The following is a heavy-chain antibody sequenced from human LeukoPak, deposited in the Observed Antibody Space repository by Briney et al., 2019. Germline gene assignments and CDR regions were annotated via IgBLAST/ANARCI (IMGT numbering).Heavy chain of an antibody. CDR3: ARVSWPPGSSWYYFDY. V-gene: IGHV4-4*03. Sequence: PGTLSLTSALPRGSPSSVNWWPWVGQPPGRGLEWIGEIFHSGSTNYNPSLKSRVTISVDTSKNQFSLKLSSVTAADTAVYYCARVSWPPGSSWYYFDYWGQGTLVTVSS. CDR1: RGSPSSVNW. CDR2: IFHSGST. D-gene: IGHD3-10*01. J-gene: IGHJ4*02.